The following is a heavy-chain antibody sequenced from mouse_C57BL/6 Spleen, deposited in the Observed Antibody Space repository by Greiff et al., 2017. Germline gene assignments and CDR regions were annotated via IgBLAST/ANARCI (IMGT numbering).Heavy chain of an antibody. Sequence: EVQLQQSGPELVKPGASVKMSCKASGYTFTDYNMLWVKQSHGKSLEWIGNINPNNGGTSYNQKFKGKATLTVNKSSSTAYMELRSLTSEDAAVYYCAREWLPYYYAMDYWGQGTSVTVSS. CDR2: INPNNGGT. CDR3: AREWLPYYYAMDY. CDR1: GYTFTDYN. V-gene: IGHV1-22*01. J-gene: IGHJ4*01. D-gene: IGHD2-2*01.